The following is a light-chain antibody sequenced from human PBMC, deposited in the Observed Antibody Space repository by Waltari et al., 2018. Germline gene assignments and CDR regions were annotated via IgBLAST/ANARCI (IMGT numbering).Light chain of an antibody. J-gene: IGKJ1*01. CDR1: QSISSN. CDR2: GAS. Sequence: ELVMTQPPATLSVFPGERAPLSCRASQSISSNLAWYQHKPGQAPRLLIYGASTRATGIPARFSGSGSGTEFTLTLSSLQSEDFAVYFCQQYDNWLGTFGQGTKVEIK. V-gene: IGKV3-15*01. CDR3: QQYDNWLGT.